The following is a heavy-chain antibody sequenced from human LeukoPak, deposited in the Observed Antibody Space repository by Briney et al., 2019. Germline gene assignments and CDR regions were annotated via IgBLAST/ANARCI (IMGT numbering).Heavy chain of an antibody. Sequence: PGGSLRLSCAASGFTFSRYWMNWVRQAPGKGLEWVANIREDGSEKYYVDSVKGRFTISRDNTKNLLYLEMSSLRAEDTAVYYCEVVYWGQGTLVTVSS. CDR1: GFTFSRYW. V-gene: IGHV3-7*01. CDR2: IREDGSEK. J-gene: IGHJ4*02. CDR3: EVVY.